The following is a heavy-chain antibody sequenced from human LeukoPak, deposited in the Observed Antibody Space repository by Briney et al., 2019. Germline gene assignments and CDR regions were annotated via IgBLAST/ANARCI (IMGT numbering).Heavy chain of an antibody. V-gene: IGHV3-23*01. J-gene: IGHJ3*02. CDR1: GFTFRTYA. CDR2: ISGSGGST. D-gene: IGHD6-19*01. CDR3: AKVRGYSSGWYIPGQSSYDAFDI. Sequence: SGGSLRLSCAASGFTFRTYAMSWVRQAPGKGLEWVSGISGSGGSTYYADSVKGRFTISRDNSKNTLYLQMNSLRAEDTAVYYCAKVRGYSSGWYIPGQSSYDAFDIWGQGTMVTVSS.